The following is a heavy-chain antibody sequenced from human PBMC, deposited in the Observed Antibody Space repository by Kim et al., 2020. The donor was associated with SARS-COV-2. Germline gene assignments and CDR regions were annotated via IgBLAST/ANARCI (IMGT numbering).Heavy chain of an antibody. Sequence: SETLSLTCTVSGGSISSSSYYWGWIRQPPGKGLEWIGSIYCSGSTYYNPSLKSRVTISVDTSKNQFSLKLSSVTAADTAVYYCARQWVMEYNWFDPWGQGTLVTVSS. J-gene: IGHJ5*02. CDR1: GGSISSSSYY. V-gene: IGHV4-39*01. CDR2: IYCSGST. CDR3: ARQWVMEYNWFDP. D-gene: IGHD3-16*01.